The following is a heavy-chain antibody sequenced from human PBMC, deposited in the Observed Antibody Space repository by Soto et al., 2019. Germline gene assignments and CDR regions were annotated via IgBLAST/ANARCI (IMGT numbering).Heavy chain of an antibody. V-gene: IGHV4-30-2*01. CDR3: ARGGGSDSFDY. Sequence: SETLSLTCTVSGASITLGGYSWSWIRQTPGKGLEWIGYINHLETTFYNPSFESRLTLSIDRAKNQFSLKLHSMSAADRAVYFCARGGGSDSFDYWGQGILVTVSS. CDR2: INHLETT. J-gene: IGHJ4*02. D-gene: IGHD1-26*01. CDR1: GASITLGGYS.